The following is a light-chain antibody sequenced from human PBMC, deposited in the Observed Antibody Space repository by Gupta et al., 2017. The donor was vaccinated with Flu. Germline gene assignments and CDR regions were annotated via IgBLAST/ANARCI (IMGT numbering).Light chain of an antibody. J-gene: IGKJ4*02. V-gene: IGKV3-11*01. CDR1: QSVGT. CDR2: DAS. Sequence: IVLRQFPATLSLSPGERATLACRASQSVGTLAWYQQNPGQAPRLLIYDASTRAAGIPLRFFSGSSGAAYIPLTISLQAPDYLFYYCCERPGSSPRTFGEGTKVEIK. CDR3: ERPGSSPRT.